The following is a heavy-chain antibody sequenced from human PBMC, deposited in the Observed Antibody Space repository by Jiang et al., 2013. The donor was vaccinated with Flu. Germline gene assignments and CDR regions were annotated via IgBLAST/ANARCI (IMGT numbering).Heavy chain of an antibody. CDR3: AKGPYRSIAPAEADY. CDR2: IRYDANNK. CDR1: GFTFNTLA. Sequence: LSCEASGFTFNTLACTGSARLQARGVEWVAFIRYDANNKYYSDSVKGRFTISRDNSKNRLYLQMNSLTDEDTAVYYCAKGPYRSIAPAEADYWGQEPWSPSLQ. D-gene: IGHD6-13*01. V-gene: IGHV3-30*02. J-gene: IGHJ4*01.